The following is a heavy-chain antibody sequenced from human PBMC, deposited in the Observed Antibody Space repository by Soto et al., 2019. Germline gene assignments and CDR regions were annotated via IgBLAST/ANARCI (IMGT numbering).Heavy chain of an antibody. CDR2: INEGTGDT. J-gene: IGHJ5*01. V-gene: IGHV3-23*01. D-gene: IGHD3-9*01. Sequence: VQLLASGGGLLQPGGSLSLSCAASGFTFSSSAMSWVRQAPGKGLEWVSAINEGTGDTFYPDPVKGRFTISRDGSKDTLYLPMTSMRPEDTAIYYCSKTHYDNLGSWGHGTLVTVSS. CDR1: GFTFSSSA. CDR3: SKTHYDNLGS.